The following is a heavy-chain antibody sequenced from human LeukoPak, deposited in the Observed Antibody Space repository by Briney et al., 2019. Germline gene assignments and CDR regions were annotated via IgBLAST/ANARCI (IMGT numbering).Heavy chain of an antibody. J-gene: IGHJ4*02. V-gene: IGHV1-8*03. Sequence: GASVKVSCRASGYTFTSYDINWVRQATGQGLEWMGWMNPNSGNTGYAQKIQGRVTITRNTSISTAYMELSSLRSEDTAVYYCARGMSLYDSSGYYPSGDYWGQGTLVTVSS. CDR3: ARGMSLYDSSGYYPSGDY. CDR1: GYTFTSYD. D-gene: IGHD3-22*01. CDR2: MNPNSGNT.